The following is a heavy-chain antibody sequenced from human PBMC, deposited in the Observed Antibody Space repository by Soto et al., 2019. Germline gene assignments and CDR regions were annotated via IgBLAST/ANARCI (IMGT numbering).Heavy chain of an antibody. V-gene: IGHV1-8*01. D-gene: IGHD3-3*01. CDR1: GYTFTSYD. Sequence: GASVKVSCKASGYTFTSYDTNWVRQATGQGLEWMGWMNPNSGNTGYAQKFQGRVTMTRNTSISTAYMELSSLRSEDTAVYYCARPRTPTDFWSGYFREYGMDVWGQGTTVTVSS. CDR3: ARPRTPTDFWSGYFREYGMDV. J-gene: IGHJ6*02. CDR2: MNPNSGNT.